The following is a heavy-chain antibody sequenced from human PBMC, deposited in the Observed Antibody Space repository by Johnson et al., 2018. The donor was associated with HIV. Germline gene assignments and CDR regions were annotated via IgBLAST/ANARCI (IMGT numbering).Heavy chain of an antibody. V-gene: IGHV3-66*03. CDR3: ARGLAADAFDI. Sequence: VQLVESGGGLIQPGGSLRLSCAASGFTVSSNYMSWVRQAPGKGLEWVSIIYGGGSTYYADPVKGRFTISRDNSKNTLYLQMNSLRAEDTAVYYCARGLAADAFDIWGQGTMVTVSS. CDR1: GFTVSSNY. J-gene: IGHJ3*02. D-gene: IGHD6-13*01. CDR2: IYGGGST.